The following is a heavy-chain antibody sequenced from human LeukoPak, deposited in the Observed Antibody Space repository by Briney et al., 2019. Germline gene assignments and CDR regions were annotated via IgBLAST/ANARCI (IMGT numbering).Heavy chain of an antibody. J-gene: IGHJ5*02. CDR2: IYTSGST. CDR3: ARHVRAPRVATASRGWFDP. D-gene: IGHD5-12*01. Sequence: SETLSLTCTVSGGSISSYYWSWIRQPAGKGLEWIGRIYTSGSTNYNPSLKSRVTMSVDTSKNQFSLKLSSVTAADTAVYYCARHVRAPRVATASRGWFDPWGQGTLVTVSS. V-gene: IGHV4-4*07. CDR1: GGSISSYY.